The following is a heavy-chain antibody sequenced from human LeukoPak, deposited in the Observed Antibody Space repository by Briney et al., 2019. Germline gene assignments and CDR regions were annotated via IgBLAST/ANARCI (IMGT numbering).Heavy chain of an antibody. Sequence: PGGSLRLSCAASGFTFSSYSMNWVRQAPGKGLEWVSSISSSSSYIYYADSVKGRFTISRDNAKNSLYLQMNSLRAEDTAVYYCARGPTMVRASKSPYYFDYWGQGTLVTVSS. V-gene: IGHV3-21*01. D-gene: IGHD3-10*01. CDR2: ISSSSSYI. CDR1: GFTFSSYS. J-gene: IGHJ4*02. CDR3: ARGPTMVRASKSPYYFDY.